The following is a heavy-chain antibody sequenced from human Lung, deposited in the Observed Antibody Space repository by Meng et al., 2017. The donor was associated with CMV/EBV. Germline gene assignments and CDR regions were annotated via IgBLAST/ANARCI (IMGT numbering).Heavy chain of an antibody. CDR3: ARVVVVVPAATRYNWFDS. Sequence: EVQLVESGXGLIQPXGSLRLSCAASGFPVSSNYMSWVREAPGKGLEWVSVIYSGGSTYYADSVKGRFTISRDNSKNKLYLQMNSLRADDTAVYYCARVVVVVPAATRYNWFDSWGQGTLVTVSS. CDR2: IYSGGST. D-gene: IGHD2-2*01. CDR1: GFPVSSNY. J-gene: IGHJ5*01. V-gene: IGHV3-53*01.